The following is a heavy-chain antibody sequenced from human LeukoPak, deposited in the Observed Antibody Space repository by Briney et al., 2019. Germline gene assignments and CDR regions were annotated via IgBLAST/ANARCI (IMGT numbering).Heavy chain of an antibody. CDR1: GFTFNNYW. CDR3: TRYNNDHFDY. J-gene: IGHJ4*02. CDR2: IAYDGSRA. D-gene: IGHD1-14*01. V-gene: IGHV3-33*08. Sequence: GGSLRLSCAASGFTFNNYWLSWVRQGPGKGLEGVTVIAYDGSRAFYADSVKGRFTISRDNSKNTMSVQMDDLRAEDTAVYYCTRYNNDHFDYWGQGTLVTVSS.